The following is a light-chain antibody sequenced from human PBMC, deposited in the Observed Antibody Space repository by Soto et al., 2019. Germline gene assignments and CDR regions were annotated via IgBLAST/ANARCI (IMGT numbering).Light chain of an antibody. CDR3: SSYGGSSTL. V-gene: IGLV2-14*03. CDR2: DVS. CDR1: SSDIGSYNY. Sequence: QSALTQPASLSGSPGQSITISCTGTSSDIGSYNYVSWYQQHPGKAPKLMIFDVSYRPSGISDRFSGSKSGNTASLTISGLQPEDEADYYCSSYGGSSTLFGGVTQLTVL. J-gene: IGLJ3*02.